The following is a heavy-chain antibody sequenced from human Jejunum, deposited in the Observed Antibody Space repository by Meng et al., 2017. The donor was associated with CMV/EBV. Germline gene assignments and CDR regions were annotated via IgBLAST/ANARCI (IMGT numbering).Heavy chain of an antibody. Sequence: QVQLVQSGAEVKKPGASVKFSCKASGYTFTSFGFSWVRQAPGQGLEWMGWINAYNGYANYAQKLQGRVTLTTDTSTSTAYMELRSLRSDDTAVYYCARDLCSGGSCYTGFDYWGQGTLVTVYS. CDR2: INAYNGYA. D-gene: IGHD2-15*01. CDR1: GYTFTSFG. J-gene: IGHJ4*02. V-gene: IGHV1-18*01. CDR3: ARDLCSGGSCYTGFDY.